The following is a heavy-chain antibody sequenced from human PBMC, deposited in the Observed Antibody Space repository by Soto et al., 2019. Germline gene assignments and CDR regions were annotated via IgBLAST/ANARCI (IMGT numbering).Heavy chain of an antibody. V-gene: IGHV3-23*01. CDR1: GFTFSSYA. CDR2: ISGSGGST. D-gene: IGHD5-12*01. Sequence: GGSLRLSCAASGFTFSSYAMSWVRQAPGKGLEWVSAISGSGGSTYYADSVKGRFTISRDNSKNTLYLQMNSLRAEDTVLYYCAKLHRDGYNFSFDIWGQGTMVTVSS. J-gene: IGHJ3*02. CDR3: AKLHRDGYNFSFDI.